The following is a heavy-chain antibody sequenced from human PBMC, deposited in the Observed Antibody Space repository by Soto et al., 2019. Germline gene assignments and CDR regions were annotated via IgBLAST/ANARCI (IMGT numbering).Heavy chain of an antibody. CDR3: ATQELGGSYVYTFDP. V-gene: IGHV4-39*01. J-gene: IGHJ5*02. CDR1: GGSITSSRYY. CDR2: IYYSGST. Sequence: SETLSLTCTVSGGSITSSRYYWGWIRQPPGKGLEWIGSIYYSGSTYYNPSLKSRVTISVDTSKNQFSLKLSSVTAADTAVYYCATQELGGSYVYTFDPWGQGTLVTVSS. D-gene: IGHD1-26*01.